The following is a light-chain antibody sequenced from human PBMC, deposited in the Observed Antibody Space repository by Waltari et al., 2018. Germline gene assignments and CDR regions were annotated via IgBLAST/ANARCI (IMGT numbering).Light chain of an antibody. CDR2: GAT. V-gene: IGKV3-20*01. J-gene: IGKJ1*01. Sequence: VLTQSPATLSLSPGEGATLSCRASQSVTRDYLAWYQQKPGQSPRLLIYGATNRATGVPDRFSGSGSGTDFTLTITRREPEDFAVYFCQQKGTSWTFGQGTKVEIK. CDR3: QQKGTSWT. CDR1: QSVTRDY.